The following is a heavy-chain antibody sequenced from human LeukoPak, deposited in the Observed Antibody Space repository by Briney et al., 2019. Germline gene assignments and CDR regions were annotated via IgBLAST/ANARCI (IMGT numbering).Heavy chain of an antibody. CDR1: GYTFTSYY. CDR2: IRPSGST. D-gene: IGHD3-22*01. Sequence: ASVKVSCKDSGYTFTSYYIHWVRQAPGQGLEYMGIIRPSGSTAYAQKFQGRVTITRDTSASTAYMELSSLRSEDTAVYYCANPRYDSSGYYYVDWGQGTLVTVSS. J-gene: IGHJ4*02. CDR3: ANPRYDSSGYYYVD. V-gene: IGHV1-46*01.